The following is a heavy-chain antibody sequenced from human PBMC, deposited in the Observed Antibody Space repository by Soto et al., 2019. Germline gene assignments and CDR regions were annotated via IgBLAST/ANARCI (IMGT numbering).Heavy chain of an antibody. D-gene: IGHD1-26*01. CDR1: GGTFSSYP. CDR2: IIPFFGTS. J-gene: IGHJ6*02. CDR3: ARVGHITNYGMAV. V-gene: IGHV1-69*01. Sequence: QVQLVQSGAEVKKPGSSVKVSCEASGGTFSSYPINWVRQAPGQGLEWMGGIIPFFGTSNYAQKFQGRVTITADDSTSTAYMELRSLRSEDTAVYCCARVGHITNYGMAVWGQGTTVTVSS.